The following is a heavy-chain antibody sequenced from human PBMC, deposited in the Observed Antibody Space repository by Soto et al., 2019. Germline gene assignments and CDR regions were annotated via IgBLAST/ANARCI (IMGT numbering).Heavy chain of an antibody. CDR2: IIPILGIA. D-gene: IGHD5-12*01. CDR3: ARDNGDIVATTYFDY. CDR1: GGTFSSYT. V-gene: IGHV1-69*04. J-gene: IGHJ4*02. Sequence: ASVKVSCKASGGTFSSYTISWVRQAPGQGLEWMGRIIPILGIANYAQKFQGRVTITADKSTSTAYMELSSLRSEDTAVYYCARDNGDIVATTYFDYWGQGTLVTVSS.